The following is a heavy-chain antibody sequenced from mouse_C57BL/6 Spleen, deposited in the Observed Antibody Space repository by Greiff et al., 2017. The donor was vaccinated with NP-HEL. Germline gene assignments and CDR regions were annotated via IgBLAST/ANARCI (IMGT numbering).Heavy chain of an antibody. J-gene: IGHJ2*01. V-gene: IGHV5-16*01. D-gene: IGHD2-1*01. CDR3: ARDSHGNHFDY. Sequence: EVKLVESEGGLVQPGSSMKLSCTASGFTFSDYYMAWVRQVPEKGLEWVANINYDGSSTYYLDSLKSRFIISRDNAKNILYLQMSSLKSEDTATYYCARDSHGNHFDYWGQGTTLTVSS. CDR2: INYDGSST. CDR1: GFTFSDYY.